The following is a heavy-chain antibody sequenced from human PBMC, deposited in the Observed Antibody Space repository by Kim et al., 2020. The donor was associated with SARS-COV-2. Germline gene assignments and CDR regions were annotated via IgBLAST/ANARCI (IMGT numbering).Heavy chain of an antibody. Sequence: LKSRGTISVDKSKNQFSLKLSSVTAADMAVYYCARVVHAETSGWYGDLDYWGQGTLVTVSS. D-gene: IGHD6-19*01. V-gene: IGHV4-4*02. CDR3: ARVVHAETSGWYGDLDY. J-gene: IGHJ4*02.